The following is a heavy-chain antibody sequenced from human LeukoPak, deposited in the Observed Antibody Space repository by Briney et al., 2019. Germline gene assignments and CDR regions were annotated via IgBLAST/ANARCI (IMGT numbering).Heavy chain of an antibody. CDR1: GYTFTGYY. J-gene: IGHJ5*02. V-gene: IGHV1-2*02. CDR3: ARDWRGCSSTSCSARDWFDP. Sequence: ASVKVSCKASGYTFTGYYMHWVRQAPGQGLEWMGWTNPNSGGTNYAQKFQGRVTMTRDTSISTAYMELSRLRSDDTAVYYCARDWRGCSSTSCSARDWFDPWGQGTLVTASS. D-gene: IGHD2-2*01. CDR2: TNPNSGGT.